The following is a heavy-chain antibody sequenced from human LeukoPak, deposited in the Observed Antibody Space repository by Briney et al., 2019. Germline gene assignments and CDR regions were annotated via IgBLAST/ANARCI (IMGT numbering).Heavy chain of an antibody. CDR3: ARTRGSGSYPVELDY. CDR1: AFTFSVYW. CDR2: IKQDGSEK. Sequence: PGGSLRLSCAASAFTFSVYWMSWVRQAPGKGLEWVANIKQDGSEKNYVDSVKGRFTISRDNAKNSLYLQMNSLRAEDTAVYYCARTRGSGSYPVELDYWGQGTLVTVSS. J-gene: IGHJ4*02. V-gene: IGHV3-7*01. D-gene: IGHD3-10*01.